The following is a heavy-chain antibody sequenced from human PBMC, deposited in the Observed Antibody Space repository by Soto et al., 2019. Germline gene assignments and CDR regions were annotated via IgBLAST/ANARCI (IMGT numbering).Heavy chain of an antibody. CDR3: AKDSYSSGFDY. D-gene: IGHD6-19*01. J-gene: IGHJ4*01. V-gene: IGHV3-30*18. CDR2: ISYDGSNK. Sequence: QVQLVESGGGVVQPGRSLRLSCAASGFTFSSYGMHWVRQAPGKGLEGVAVISYDGSNKYYADSVKGRFTISRDNSKNTLYLQMNSLRAEDTTVYYCAKDSYSSGFDYWGHGTLVTVCS. CDR1: GFTFSSYG.